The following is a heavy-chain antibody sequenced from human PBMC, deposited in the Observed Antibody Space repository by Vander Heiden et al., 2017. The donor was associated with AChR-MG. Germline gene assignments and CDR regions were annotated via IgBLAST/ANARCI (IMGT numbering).Heavy chain of an antibody. CDR2: ISSSGSTI. Sequence: EVQLVESGGGLVQPGGSLRLSCAASGFTVSSYEMNWVRQAPGKGLEWVSYISSSGSTIYYADSVKGRFTISRDNAKNSLYLQMNSLRAEDTAVYYCARESSWYGVYWGQGTLVTVSS. CDR1: GFTVSSYE. V-gene: IGHV3-48*03. CDR3: ARESSWYGVY. J-gene: IGHJ4*02. D-gene: IGHD6-13*01.